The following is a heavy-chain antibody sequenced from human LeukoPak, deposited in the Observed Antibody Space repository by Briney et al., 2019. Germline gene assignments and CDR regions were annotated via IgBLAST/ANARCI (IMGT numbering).Heavy chain of an antibody. CDR3: AKGDEYYYDSSGYYYPPFDY. Sequence: GGSLRLSCAASGFTFSSYGMHWVRQAPGKGLEWVAVISYDGSNKYYADSVKGRFTISRDNSKNTLYLQMNSLRAEDTAVYYCAKGDEYYYDSSGYYYPPFDYWGQGTLVTVSS. J-gene: IGHJ4*02. CDR2: ISYDGSNK. V-gene: IGHV3-30*18. CDR1: GFTFSSYG. D-gene: IGHD3-22*01.